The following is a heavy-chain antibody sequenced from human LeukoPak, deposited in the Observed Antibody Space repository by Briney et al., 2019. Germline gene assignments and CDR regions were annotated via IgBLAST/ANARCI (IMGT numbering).Heavy chain of an antibody. D-gene: IGHD3-10*02. Sequence: GGSLRLSCAASGFTLSSYSMNWVRQAPGKGLEWVSSISSSSSYIYHAESVKGRFTISRDNAKNSLYLQMNSLRAEDTAVYYCAELGITMIGGVWGKGTTVTISS. V-gene: IGHV3-21*01. CDR2: ISSSSSYI. J-gene: IGHJ6*04. CDR1: GFTLSSYS. CDR3: AELGITMIGGV.